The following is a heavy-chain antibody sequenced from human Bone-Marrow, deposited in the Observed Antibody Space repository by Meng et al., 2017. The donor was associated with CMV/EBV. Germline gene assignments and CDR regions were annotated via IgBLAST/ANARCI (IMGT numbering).Heavy chain of an antibody. Sequence: GESLKISCKGSGYSFTNYWLGWMRQMPGKGLEWMGIIYPRDSDTRYSPSFQGQVLISVDKSISTAFLQWGSLKTSDTVRYFCARLSGQRNAFDIWGPGTMVTVSS. CDR3: ARLSGQRNAFDI. CDR1: GYSFTNYW. J-gene: IGHJ3*02. CDR2: IYPRDSDT. V-gene: IGHV5-51*01. D-gene: IGHD6-25*01.